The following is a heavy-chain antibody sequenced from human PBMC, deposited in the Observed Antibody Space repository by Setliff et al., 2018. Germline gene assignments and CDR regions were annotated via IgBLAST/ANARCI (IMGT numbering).Heavy chain of an antibody. CDR1: GGSFSGYY. CDR2: INRRGSS. V-gene: IGHV4-34*01. D-gene: IGHD3-3*01. CDR3: ASHPRVTIFGVVAFDY. Sequence: TLSLTCTVSGGSFSGYYWNWIRQPPGKGLEWIGEINRRGSSKYNPSLKSRVTISVDTSQNQFSLKLSSVTAADTAAYYCASHPRVTIFGVVAFDYWGQGILVTVSS. J-gene: IGHJ4*02.